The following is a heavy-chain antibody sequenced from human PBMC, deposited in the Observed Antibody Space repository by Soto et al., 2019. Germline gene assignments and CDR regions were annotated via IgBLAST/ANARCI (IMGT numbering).Heavy chain of an antibody. CDR2: IWYDGSNK. CDR3: ARDLYRTTVTGY. J-gene: IGHJ4*02. V-gene: IGHV3-33*01. Sequence: QVQLVESGGGVVQPGRSLRLSCAASGFTFSSYGMHWVRQAPGKGLEWVAVIWYDGSNKYYADSVKGRFTISRDNSKNTLYLQMNSLRAEDTAVYYCARDLYRTTVTGYWGRGTLVTVSS. CDR1: GFTFSSYG. D-gene: IGHD4-17*01.